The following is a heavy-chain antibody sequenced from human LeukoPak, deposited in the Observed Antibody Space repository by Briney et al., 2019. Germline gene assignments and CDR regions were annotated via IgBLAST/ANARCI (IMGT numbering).Heavy chain of an antibody. V-gene: IGHV3-48*04. J-gene: IGHJ4*02. Sequence: GGSLRLSCAASGFRFSDYNMNWVRQAPGKGLEWVSYIQSVSLTIYYLDSVKGRFTISRDNVKNSLFLQMNSLRVEDTAVYYCARGLYRYSSGWHFDYWGQGILVTVSS. CDR2: IQSVSLTI. D-gene: IGHD6-19*01. CDR1: GFRFSDYN. CDR3: ARGLYRYSSGWHFDY.